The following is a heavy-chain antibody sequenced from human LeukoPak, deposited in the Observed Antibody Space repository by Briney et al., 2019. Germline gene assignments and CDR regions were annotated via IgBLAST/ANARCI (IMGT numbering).Heavy chain of an antibody. V-gene: IGHV4-34*01. J-gene: IGHJ4*02. CDR2: INHSGST. CDR3: ARGAPPVN. Sequence: PSETLSLTCAVYGGAFRGYYWSWIRQPPGKGLEWIGEINHSGSTNYNPSLKSRVTISVDTSKNQFSLKLSSVTAADTAVYYCARGAPPVNWGQGTLVTVSS. CDR1: GGAFRGYY.